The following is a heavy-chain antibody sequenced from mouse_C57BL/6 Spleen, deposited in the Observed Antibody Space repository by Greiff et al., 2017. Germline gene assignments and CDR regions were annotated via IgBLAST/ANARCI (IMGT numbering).Heavy chain of an antibody. Sequence: EVQLQQSGTVLARPGASVKMSCKTSGYTFTSYWMHWVKQRPGQGLEWIGAIYPGNSDTSYNQKFKGKAKLTAVTSASTAYMGRSSLTNEDSAVYYCTRWGYYSNYYAMDYWGQGTSVTVSS. CDR3: TRWGYYSNYYAMDY. J-gene: IGHJ4*01. CDR1: GYTFTSYW. V-gene: IGHV1-5*01. CDR2: IYPGNSDT. D-gene: IGHD2-5*01.